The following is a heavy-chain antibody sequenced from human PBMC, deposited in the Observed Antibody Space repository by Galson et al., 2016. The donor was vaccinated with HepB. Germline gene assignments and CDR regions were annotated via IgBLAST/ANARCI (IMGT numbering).Heavy chain of an antibody. V-gene: IGHV3-23*01. CDR1: GFTFYSYA. Sequence: SLRLSCAASGFTFYSYAMSWVRQAPGKGLEWVSAVTGSGGSTHYADSVKGRFTISRDNSKNTLYLQMKSLRAEDTAVYYCASGYFRSGWPKGDSWGQGTPVTVSS. J-gene: IGHJ4*02. CDR3: ASGYFRSGWPKGDS. D-gene: IGHD6-19*01. CDR2: VTGSGGST.